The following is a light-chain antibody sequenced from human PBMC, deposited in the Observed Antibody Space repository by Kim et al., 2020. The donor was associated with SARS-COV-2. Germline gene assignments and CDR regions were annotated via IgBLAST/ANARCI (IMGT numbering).Light chain of an antibody. CDR2: LAS. V-gene: IGKV1-39*01. CDR1: QNIDDY. J-gene: IGKJ2*01. CDR3: QQAYTTPYT. Sequence: SASVGDRVTFACRASQNIDDYLTWYQQKPGKAPKALISLASNLQSGVPSRFSGSGSGTDFTLTIINLQPEDFATYHCQQAYTTPYTFGQGTRLEI.